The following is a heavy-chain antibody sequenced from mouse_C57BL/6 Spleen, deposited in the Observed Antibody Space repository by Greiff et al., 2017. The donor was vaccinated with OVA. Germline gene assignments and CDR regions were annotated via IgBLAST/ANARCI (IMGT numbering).Heavy chain of an antibody. J-gene: IGHJ1*03. CDR3: ASVRSNYRYFDD. Sequence: EVKLVESEGGLVQPGSSMKLSCTASGFTFSDYYMAWVRQVPEKGLEWVANINYDGSSTYYLDSLKSRFIISRDNAKNILYLQMSSLKSEDTATYYCASVRSNYRYFDDWGTGTTVTVSS. CDR1: GFTFSDYY. D-gene: IGHD2-5*01. V-gene: IGHV5-16*01. CDR2: INYDGSST.